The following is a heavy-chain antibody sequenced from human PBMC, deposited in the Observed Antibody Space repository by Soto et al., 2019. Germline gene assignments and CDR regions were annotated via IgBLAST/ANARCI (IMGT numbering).Heavy chain of an antibody. Sequence: GASVKVSCKASGGTFSSYAIRWVRQAPGQGLEWMGGIIPIFGTANYAQKFQGRVTITADESTSTAYMELSSLRSEDTAVYYCASDWARRMTHSHWFDPWGQGTLVTVSS. CDR2: IIPIFGTA. V-gene: IGHV1-69*13. J-gene: IGHJ5*02. D-gene: IGHD2-15*01. CDR1: GGTFSSYA. CDR3: ASDWARRMTHSHWFDP.